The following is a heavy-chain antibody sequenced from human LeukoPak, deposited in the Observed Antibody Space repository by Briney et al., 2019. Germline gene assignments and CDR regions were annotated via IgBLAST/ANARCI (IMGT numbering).Heavy chain of an antibody. CDR3: ARSDYGDPYYFDY. Sequence: PSETLSLTCTVSGGSISSYYWSWIRQPPGKGLKWIGYIYYSGSTNYNPSLKSRVTISVDTSKNQFSLKLSSVTAADTAVYYCARSDYGDPYYFDYWGQGTLVTVSS. D-gene: IGHD4-17*01. CDR1: GGSISSYY. V-gene: IGHV4-59*01. J-gene: IGHJ4*02. CDR2: IYYSGST.